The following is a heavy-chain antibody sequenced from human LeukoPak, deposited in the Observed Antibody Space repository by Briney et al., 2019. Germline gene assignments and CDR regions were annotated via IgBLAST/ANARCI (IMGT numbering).Heavy chain of an antibody. Sequence: GGSLRLSCAASGFTFSSNWMGWVRHGPGKGVVWFLRINPDLSRTHYPESVKAPFTISRDNAHNTLSLEMNSLGDEDTAVYYCSRDFNGRTDFWGQGTLVTVSS. J-gene: IGHJ4*02. V-gene: IGHV3-74*01. CDR1: GFTFSSNW. CDR2: INPDLSRT. CDR3: SRDFNGRTDF. D-gene: IGHD2-8*01.